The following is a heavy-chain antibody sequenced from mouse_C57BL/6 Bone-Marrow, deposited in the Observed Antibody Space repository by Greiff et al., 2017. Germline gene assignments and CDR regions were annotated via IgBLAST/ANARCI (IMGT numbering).Heavy chain of an antibody. CDR1: GYTFTSYW. CDR3: ARKATVVGEGFAY. J-gene: IGHJ3*01. CDR2: IYPGSGST. V-gene: IGHV1-55*01. D-gene: IGHD1-1*01. Sequence: QVHVKQPGAELVKPGASVKMSCKASGYTFTSYWITWVKQRPGQGLEWIGDIYPGSGSTNYNEKFKSKATLTVDTSSSTAYMQLSSLTSEDSAVYYGARKATVVGEGFAYWGQGTLVTVSA.